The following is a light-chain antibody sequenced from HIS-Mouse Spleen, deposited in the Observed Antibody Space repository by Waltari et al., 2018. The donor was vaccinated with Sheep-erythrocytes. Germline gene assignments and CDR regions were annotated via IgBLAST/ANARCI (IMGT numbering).Light chain of an antibody. CDR2: GNS. Sequence: QSALTQPASVSGSPGQSITISCTGTSSDVGVYNYVPWYQQLPGTAPQLLIYGNSNRPSGVPDRFSGSKSGTSASLAITGLQAEDEADYYCQSYDSSLSGSVFGGGTKLTVL. CDR1: SSDVGVYNY. V-gene: IGLV1-40*01. J-gene: IGLJ2*01. CDR3: QSYDSSLSGSV.